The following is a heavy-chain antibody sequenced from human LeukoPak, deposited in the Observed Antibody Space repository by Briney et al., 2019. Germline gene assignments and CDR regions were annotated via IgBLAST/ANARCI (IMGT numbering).Heavy chain of an antibody. CDR1: GYTFTGYF. V-gene: IGHV1-2*06. CDR2: INPNSGGT. CDR3: ARVPDSSGYTS. J-gene: IGHJ4*02. Sequence: ASVKVSCKASGYTFTGYFMHWVRQAPGQGLEWMGRINPNSGGTNYAQKFQGRVTMTRDTSISTAYMELSRLRSDDTAVYYCARVPDSSGYTSWGQGTLVTVSS. D-gene: IGHD3-22*01.